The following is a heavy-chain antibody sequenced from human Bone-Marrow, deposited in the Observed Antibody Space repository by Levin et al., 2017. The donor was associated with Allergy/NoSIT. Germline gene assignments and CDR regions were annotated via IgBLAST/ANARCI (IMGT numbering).Heavy chain of an antibody. J-gene: IGHJ6*03. CDR2: IYTSGST. CDR3: ARVGHVRESSGTSWYSFSYYYMDV. Sequence: SQTLSLTCTVSGGSISSGNYYWSWIRQPAGERLEWIGRIYTSGSTNYNPSLKSRVTISLDTSKNQFSLKLTSVTAADTAVCYCARVGHVRESSGTSWYSFSYYYMDVWGKGTTVTVSS. D-gene: IGHD2-2*02. V-gene: IGHV4-61*02. CDR1: GGSISSGNYY.